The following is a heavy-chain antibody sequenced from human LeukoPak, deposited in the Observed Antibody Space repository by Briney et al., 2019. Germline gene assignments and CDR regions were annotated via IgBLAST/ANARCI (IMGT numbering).Heavy chain of an antibody. CDR3: ACVDYVGNWFDP. CDR1: GYTFTGYY. D-gene: IGHD4-17*01. V-gene: IGHV1-2*02. J-gene: IGHJ5*02. CDR2: INPNSGGT. Sequence: GGSVKVSCKASGYTFTGYYMHWVRQAPGQGLEWMGWINPNSGGTNYAQKFQGRVTMTRDTSISTAYMELSRLRSDDTAVYYCACVDYVGNWFDPWGQGTLVTVSS.